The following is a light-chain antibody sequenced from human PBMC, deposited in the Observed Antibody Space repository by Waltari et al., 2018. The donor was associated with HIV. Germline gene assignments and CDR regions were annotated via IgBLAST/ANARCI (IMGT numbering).Light chain of an antibody. CDR1: QSLLSRNGNNY. CDR2: VGS. Sequence: DVVMTQSPLSLRVTPGEPASISCRSSQSLLSRNGNNYLDWYLQKPGQSPQLLIYVGSNRASGVPDRFSGSGSGTDFTLKISRVEAEDVGVYYCMQGTNWPVTFGPGTRVDIK. V-gene: IGKV2-28*01. CDR3: MQGTNWPVT. J-gene: IGKJ3*01.